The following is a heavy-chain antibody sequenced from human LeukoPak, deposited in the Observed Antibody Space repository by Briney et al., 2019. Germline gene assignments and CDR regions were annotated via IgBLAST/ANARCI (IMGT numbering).Heavy chain of an antibody. J-gene: IGHJ3*02. Sequence: SQTLSLTCAISGDSVSGNTGIWNWVRQSPSRGLEWLGRTYYRSKWFIDYALSVKGRMTINPDTSKNQFSLQLNSVTPEDTAVYYCARDKVLNGFDIWGQGTMVTVSS. D-gene: IGHD2-8*02. V-gene: IGHV6-1*01. CDR3: ARDKVLNGFDI. CDR2: TYYRSKWFI. CDR1: GDSVSGNTGI.